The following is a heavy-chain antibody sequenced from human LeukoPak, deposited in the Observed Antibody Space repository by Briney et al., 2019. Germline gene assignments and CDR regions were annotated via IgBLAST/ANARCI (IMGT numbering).Heavy chain of an antibody. V-gene: IGHV3-23*01. CDR1: GFTFNSYS. CDR2: ISGSGGST. CDR3: AKDLPRDPANY. D-gene: IGHD3-10*01. J-gene: IGHJ4*02. Sequence: GGSLRLSCAASGFTFNSYSMAWVRQAPGKGLEWVSAISGSGGSTYYADSVKGRFTISRDNSKNTLYLQMNSLRAEDTAVYYCAKDLPRDPANYWGQGTLVTVSS.